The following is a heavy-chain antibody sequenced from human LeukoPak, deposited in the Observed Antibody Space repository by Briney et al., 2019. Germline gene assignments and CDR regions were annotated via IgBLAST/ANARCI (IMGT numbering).Heavy chain of an antibody. CDR1: GYTFTSYY. CDR3: AREGPETYNFDF. D-gene: IGHD5-18*01. V-gene: IGHV1-46*01. CDR2: IRPSGST. J-gene: IGHJ4*02. Sequence: GASVKVSCKASGYTFTSYYIHWVRQAPGQVLEYMGIIRPSGSTAYAQKFQGRVTMARDTSTSAVYMELSSLRSEDTAVYYCAREGPETYNFDFWGQGTQVTVSS.